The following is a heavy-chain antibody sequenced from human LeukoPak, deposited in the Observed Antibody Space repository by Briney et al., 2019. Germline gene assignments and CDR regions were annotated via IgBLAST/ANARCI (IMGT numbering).Heavy chain of an antibody. Sequence: GGSLRLSCAVSGFTVSGNYMSWVRQAPGKGLEWVSLIYSGGTTYYADSVKGRFTISRDNSKNTLYLQMNSLRAEDTAVYYCTTELPIKTTVTTPIDYWGQGTLVTVSS. CDR1: GFTVSGNY. D-gene: IGHD4-17*01. J-gene: IGHJ4*02. V-gene: IGHV3-53*01. CDR3: TTELPIKTTVTTPIDY. CDR2: IYSGGTT.